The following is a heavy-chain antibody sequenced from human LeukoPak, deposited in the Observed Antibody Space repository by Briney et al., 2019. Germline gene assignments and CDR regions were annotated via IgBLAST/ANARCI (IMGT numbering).Heavy chain of an antibody. CDR2: INHSGST. V-gene: IGHV4-34*01. CDR3: ARYRTTGYYYYYMDV. J-gene: IGHJ6*03. Sequence: TSETLSLTCAVYGGSFSGYCWSWIRQPPGKGLEWIGEINHSGSTNYNPSLKSRVTISVDTSKNQFSLKLSSVTAADTAVYYCARYRTTGYYYYYMDVWGKGTTVTVSS. CDR1: GGSFSGYC. D-gene: IGHD2-8*01.